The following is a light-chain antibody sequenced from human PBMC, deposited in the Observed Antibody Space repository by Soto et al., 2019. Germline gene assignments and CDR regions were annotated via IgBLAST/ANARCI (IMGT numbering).Light chain of an antibody. CDR2: AAS. V-gene: IGKV1-39*01. Sequence: DIQMTQSPSSLSASVGDRFTITCRASQSISSYLNRYQQKPGKAPKLLIYAASSLQSGVPSRFSGSGSGTEFTLTISSLQPDDFATYYCQHFNSYPWTFGQGTKVDIK. J-gene: IGKJ1*01. CDR1: QSISSY. CDR3: QHFNSYPWT.